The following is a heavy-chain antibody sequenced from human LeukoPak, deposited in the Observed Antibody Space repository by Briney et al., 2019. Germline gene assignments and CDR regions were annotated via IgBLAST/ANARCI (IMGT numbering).Heavy chain of an antibody. V-gene: IGHV4-34*01. J-gene: IGHJ4*02. CDR2: INHSGGT. CDR3: ARGALLWFGDRMEYYFDY. Sequence: SETLSLTCAVYGGPFSGYYWSWIRRPPGKGLDWIREINHSGGTNYKPSLKSRVTISVDTSKNQFSLNLSSMTAADTAVYYCARGALLWFGDRMEYYFDYWGQGTLLTVSS. CDR1: GGPFSGYY. D-gene: IGHD3-10*01.